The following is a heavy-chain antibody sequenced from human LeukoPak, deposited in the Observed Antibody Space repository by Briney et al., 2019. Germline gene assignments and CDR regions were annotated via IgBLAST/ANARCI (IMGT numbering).Heavy chain of an antibody. CDR1: GGSISSGSYY. V-gene: IGHV4-61*02. CDR2: MYTSEST. CDR3: ARARGPFDYDAFDI. J-gene: IGHJ3*02. D-gene: IGHD3-9*01. Sequence: SETLSLTCTVSGGSISSGSYYWNWLRQPAGKGLEWIGRMYTSESTNYNPSLKSRVTISLDTSKNQFSLKLTSVTAADTAVYYCARARGPFDYDAFDIWGQGTMVTVSS.